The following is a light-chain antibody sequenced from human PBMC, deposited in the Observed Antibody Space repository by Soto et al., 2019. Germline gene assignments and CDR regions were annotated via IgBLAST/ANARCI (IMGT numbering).Light chain of an antibody. CDR1: QSVRNSS. CDR3: QVYGNSPMYT. V-gene: IGKV3-20*01. CDR2: AAS. Sequence: EIVLTQSPGTLSLSPGERATFSCRASQSVRNSSLAWYHQKPGQAPRLLLCAASRRATGIPDTFSGSGSGTDFTLTISRLEPEDVAVYYCQVYGNSPMYTVGQGTRLESK. J-gene: IGKJ2*01.